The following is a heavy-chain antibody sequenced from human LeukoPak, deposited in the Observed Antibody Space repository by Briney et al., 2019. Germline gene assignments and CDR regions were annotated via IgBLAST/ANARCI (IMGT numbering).Heavy chain of an antibody. CDR3: AKGTTDFDY. CDR1: GFTFSSYA. V-gene: IGHV3-23*01. CDR2: ISGSGGST. D-gene: IGHD1-1*01. Sequence: GGSLRLSCAASGFTFSSYAMSWVRQAPGKGLEWVSAISGSGGSTYYADSVKGRFTSSRDNSKHTLYLQMNSLRVEDTALYYCAKGTTDFDYWGQGTRVIVSS. J-gene: IGHJ4*02.